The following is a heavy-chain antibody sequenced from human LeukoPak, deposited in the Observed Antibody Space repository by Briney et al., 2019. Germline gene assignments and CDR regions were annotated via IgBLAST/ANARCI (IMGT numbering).Heavy chain of an antibody. D-gene: IGHD1-1*01. CDR1: GFTFRTYS. CDR3: AIWTSGNY. V-gene: IGHV3-48*04. Sequence: PGGSLRLSCAASGFTFRTYSMNWVRQAPGKGLEWVSYINTYSTTIHYADSVKGRFSISRDNPGASLYLDMHSLRAEDTAIYYCAIWTSGNYWGQGTLVTVSS. J-gene: IGHJ4*02. CDR2: INTYSTTI.